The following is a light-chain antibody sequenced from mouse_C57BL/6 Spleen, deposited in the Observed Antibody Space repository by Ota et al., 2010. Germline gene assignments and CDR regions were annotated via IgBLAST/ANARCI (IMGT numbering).Light chain of an antibody. CDR1: QGISSN. J-gene: IGKJ2*01. CDR3: VQYAQFPYT. CDR2: HGT. Sequence: DILMTQSPSSMSVSLGDTVSITCHASQGISSNIGWLQQKPGKSFKGLIYHGTNLEDGVPSRFSGSGSGADYSLTISSLESEDFADYYCVQYAQFPYTFGGGPSWEIK. V-gene: IGKV14-100*01.